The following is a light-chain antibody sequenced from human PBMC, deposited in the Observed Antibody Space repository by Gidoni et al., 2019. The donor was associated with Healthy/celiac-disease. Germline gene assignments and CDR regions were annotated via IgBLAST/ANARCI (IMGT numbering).Light chain of an antibody. CDR1: SSDVGSYNL. CDR3: CSYAGSSTHVV. V-gene: IGLV2-23*02. CDR2: EVS. Sequence: QSALTQLASASGSPGQSITISCTGTSSDVGSYNLVSWYQQHPGKAPQLMIYEVSKRPSGVSNRFSGSKSGNTASLTISGLQAEDEADYYCCSYAGSSTHVVFGGGTKLTVL. J-gene: IGLJ2*01.